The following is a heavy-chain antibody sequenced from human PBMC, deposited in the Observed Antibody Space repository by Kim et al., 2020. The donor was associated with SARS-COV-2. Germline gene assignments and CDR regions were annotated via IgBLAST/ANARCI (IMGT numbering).Heavy chain of an antibody. D-gene: IGHD3-9*01. Sequence: ASVKVSCKGSGYTFRSFGINWVRQAPGQGLEWMGWINLYNGNTDYSRRLQGRVTMTTDISTSTAYMELRSLRYDDTAVYYCARDRGYEILTGSSPWGQGTPVIVSS. CDR2: INLYNGNT. V-gene: IGHV1-18*01. CDR1: GYTFRSFG. CDR3: ARDRGYEILTGSSP. J-gene: IGHJ5*02.